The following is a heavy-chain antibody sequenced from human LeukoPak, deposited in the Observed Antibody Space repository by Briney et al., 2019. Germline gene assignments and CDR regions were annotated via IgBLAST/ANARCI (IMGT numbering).Heavy chain of an antibody. J-gene: IGHJ5*02. CDR2: IKEDGSEK. Sequence: GGSLRLSCAASGFTFSSYWMSWVRQAPGKGLEWVANIKEDGSEKYYADSVKGRFTISRDNAKNSLYLQMSSLRAKDTAVYYCARGVSKNPWGQGTLVTVSS. CDR3: ARGVSKNP. CDR1: GFTFSSYW. V-gene: IGHV3-7*01.